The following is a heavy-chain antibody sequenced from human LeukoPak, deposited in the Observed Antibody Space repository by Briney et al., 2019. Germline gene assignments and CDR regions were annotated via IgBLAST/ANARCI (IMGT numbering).Heavy chain of an antibody. CDR3: AGFRVAGQVGY. Sequence: SETLSLTCTVSGGSISSYYWSWIRQPPGKGLEWIGYIYYSGSTNYNPSLKSRVTISVDTSKNQSSLKLSSVTAADTAVYYCAGFRVAGQVGYWGQGTLVTVSS. D-gene: IGHD3-3*01. CDR2: IYYSGST. V-gene: IGHV4-59*01. J-gene: IGHJ4*02. CDR1: GGSISSYY.